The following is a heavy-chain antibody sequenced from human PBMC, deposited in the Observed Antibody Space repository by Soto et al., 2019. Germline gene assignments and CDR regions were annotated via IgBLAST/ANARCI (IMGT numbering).Heavy chain of an antibody. J-gene: IGHJ4*02. CDR3: ARDLPGYYDSSGYPRAPGY. D-gene: IGHD3-22*01. Sequence: ASVKVSCKASGYTFTSYGISWVRQAPGQGLEWMGWISAYNGNTNYAQKRQGRVTMTTDTSTSTAYMELRSLRSDDTAVYYCARDLPGYYDSSGYPRAPGYWGQGTLVTVSS. V-gene: IGHV1-18*01. CDR1: GYTFTSYG. CDR2: ISAYNGNT.